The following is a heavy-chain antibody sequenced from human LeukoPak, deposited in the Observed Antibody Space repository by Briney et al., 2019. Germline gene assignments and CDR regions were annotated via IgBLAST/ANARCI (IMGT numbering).Heavy chain of an antibody. Sequence: GSLRPSCAASGFTFSSSCMNLVRQAPGKGLEWVASISSSISYKYYAGAVRGRFSISRENAKNSLFLEMNSLRAEDTAVYYCARGLYGSGSYYDYWGQGTLVTVSS. CDR1: GFTFSSSC. CDR3: ARGLYGSGSYYDY. V-gene: IGHV3-21*01. J-gene: IGHJ4*02. CDR2: ISSSISYK. D-gene: IGHD3-10*01.